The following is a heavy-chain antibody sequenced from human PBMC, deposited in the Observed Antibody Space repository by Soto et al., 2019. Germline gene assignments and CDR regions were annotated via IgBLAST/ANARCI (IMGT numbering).Heavy chain of an antibody. V-gene: IGHV3-48*02. D-gene: IGHD2-15*01. J-gene: IGHJ6*01. CDR1: GFTFSSYS. CDR3: AREQVVAPTGYYYYGMDV. Sequence: GGSLRLSCAASGFTFSSYSMNWVRQAPGKGLEWVSYISSSSSTIYYADSVKGRFTISRDNAKNSLYLQMNSLRDEDTAVYYCAREQVVAPTGYYYYGMDVWGQGTTVTVSS. CDR2: ISSSSSTI.